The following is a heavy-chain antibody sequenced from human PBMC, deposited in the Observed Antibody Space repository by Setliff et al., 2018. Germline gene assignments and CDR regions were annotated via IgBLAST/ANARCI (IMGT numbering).Heavy chain of an antibody. CDR1: GYSISSGYI. V-gene: IGHV4-38-2*02. D-gene: IGHD2-21*02. J-gene: IGHJ4*02. Sequence: SETLSLTCTVSGYSISSGYIWGWVRQPPGKGLEWVGNIGHTGSINYNPSLRSRLTISRDTSKNQVSLKLNSVTATDTAVYYCARDLGHGGDSDYWGQGILVTVSS. CDR3: ARDLGHGGDSDY. CDR2: IGHTGSI.